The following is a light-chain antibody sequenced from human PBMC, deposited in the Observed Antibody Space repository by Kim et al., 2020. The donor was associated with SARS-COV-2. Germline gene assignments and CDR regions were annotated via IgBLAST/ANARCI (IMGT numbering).Light chain of an antibody. CDR1: QSVSSNS. Sequence: PGERAALSCRASQSVSSNSLAWYQQKPGQAPRLLIYGASSRATGIPDRFSGSGSGTDFTLTITRLEPEDFAVYYCQQYSSSPATFGQGTKVDIK. CDR3: QQYSSSPAT. J-gene: IGKJ1*01. V-gene: IGKV3-20*01. CDR2: GAS.